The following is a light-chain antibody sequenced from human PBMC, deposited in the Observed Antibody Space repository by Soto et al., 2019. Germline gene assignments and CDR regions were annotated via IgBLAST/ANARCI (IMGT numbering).Light chain of an antibody. J-gene: IGKJ5*01. V-gene: IGKV3-15*01. CDR3: QQYNNWPIT. CDR2: GVS. Sequence: EIVLTQSPGTLSVSPGEIATLSCRASQSVNNNLAWYQQKPGQAPRLLIYGVSARATGIPGRFSGSGSGTEFSLTISSLQSEDFAVYYCQQYNNWPITFGQGTRLEIK. CDR1: QSVNNN.